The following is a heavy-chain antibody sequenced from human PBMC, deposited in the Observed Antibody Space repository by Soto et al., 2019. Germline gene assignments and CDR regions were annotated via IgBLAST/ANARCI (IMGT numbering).Heavy chain of an antibody. J-gene: IGHJ6*02. CDR2: INHSGST. V-gene: IGHV4-34*01. D-gene: IGHD3-10*01. CDR1: GGSFSGYY. CDR3: ARGWYYYGSGSGYGMDV. Sequence: SETLSLTCAVYGGSFSGYYWSWIRQPPGKGLEWIGEINHSGSTNYNPSLKSRVTISVDTSKNQFSLKLSSVTAADTAVYYCARGWYYYGSGSGYGMDVWGQGATVTVSS.